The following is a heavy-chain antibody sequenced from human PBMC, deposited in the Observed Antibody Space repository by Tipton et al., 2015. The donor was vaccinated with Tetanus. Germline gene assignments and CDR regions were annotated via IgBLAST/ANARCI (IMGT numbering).Heavy chain of an antibody. CDR1: GGSFSGYY. CDR2: INHSGST. J-gene: IGHJ6*02. V-gene: IGHV4-34*01. CDR3: ASTYCSGGSCYADYYGMDV. Sequence: TLSLACAVYGGSFSGYYWSWIRQPPGKGLEWIGEINHSGSTNYNPSLKSRVTISVDTSKNQFSLKLSSVTAADTAVYYCASTYCSGGSCYADYYGMDVWGQGTTVTVSS. D-gene: IGHD2-15*01.